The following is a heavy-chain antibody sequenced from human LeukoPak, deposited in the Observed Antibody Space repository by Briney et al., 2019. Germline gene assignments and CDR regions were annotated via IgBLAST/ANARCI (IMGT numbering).Heavy chain of an antibody. CDR3: ARAPYPFWSGYYVHFDY. J-gene: IGHJ4*02. CDR1: GYTFTSYD. CDR2: MNPNSGNT. D-gene: IGHD3-3*01. Sequence: GASVKVSCKASGYTFTSYDINWVRQATGQGLECMGWMNPNSGNTGYAQKFQGRVTMTRNTSISTAYMELSSLRSEDTAVYYCARAPYPFWSGYYVHFDYWGQGTLVTVSS. V-gene: IGHV1-8*01.